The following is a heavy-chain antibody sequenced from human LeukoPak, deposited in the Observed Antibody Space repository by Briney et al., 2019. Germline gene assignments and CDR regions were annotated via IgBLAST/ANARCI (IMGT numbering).Heavy chain of an antibody. D-gene: IGHD2-21*02. J-gene: IGHJ5*01. Sequence: GGSLRLSCAASGFTLYSYAMYWVRQAPGKGLEFVSGMTSNGDITYYGSSVKGRFTISRDNSKNTLYLQMGSLRAEDMAVYYCARGIGDCYSCVKGWFDSWGQGTLVTVSS. V-gene: IGHV3-64*01. CDR1: GFTLYSYA. CDR2: MTSNGDIT. CDR3: ARGIGDCYSCVKGWFDS.